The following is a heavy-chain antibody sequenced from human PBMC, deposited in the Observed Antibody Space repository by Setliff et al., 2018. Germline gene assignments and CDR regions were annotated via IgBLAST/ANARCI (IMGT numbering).Heavy chain of an antibody. CDR1: GGSVSSTSYY. J-gene: IGHJ4*02. Sequence: SQTLSLTCTVSGGSVSSTSYYWGWIRQSPGKGLDWIGTVDRSGNTFYNPSLRSRVTISVDTSKNQISLKLTSVCAADTAVYYCARRDSTSYYGYSFDFWGRGTLVTVSS. V-gene: IGHV4-39*01. CDR3: ARRDSTSYYGYSFDF. CDR2: VDRSGNT. D-gene: IGHD3-22*01.